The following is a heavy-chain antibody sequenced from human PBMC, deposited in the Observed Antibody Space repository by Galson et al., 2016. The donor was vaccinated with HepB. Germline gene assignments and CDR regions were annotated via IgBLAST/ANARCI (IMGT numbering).Heavy chain of an antibody. D-gene: IGHD4/OR15-4a*01. J-gene: IGHJ4*02. Sequence: SLRLSCAASGFTFESYRMTWVRQAPGKGLEWVSTISGSDYRTYYADSVKGRFTISRDNSKNTLYLQMNSLRYEDTALYYCAKERSDGAGSDYWGQGTLVTVSS. CDR1: GFTFESYR. CDR3: AKERSDGAGSDY. CDR2: ISGSDYRT. V-gene: IGHV3-23*01.